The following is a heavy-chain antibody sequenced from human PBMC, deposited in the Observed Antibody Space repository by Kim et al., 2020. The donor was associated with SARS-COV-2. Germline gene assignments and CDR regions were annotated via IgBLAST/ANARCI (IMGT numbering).Heavy chain of an antibody. J-gene: IGHJ4*02. CDR1: GFTFNTYG. CDR2: ISYDGSHK. CDR3: ARSFSGSYFGYDY. D-gene: IGHD1-26*01. Sequence: GGSLRLSCVASGFTFNTYGMHWVRQAQGKGLEWVAVISYDGSHKYYVDSVKGRFTISRDNSKNTLYLQMNSLRIEDTAVYYCARSFSGSYFGYDYWGQGSLVTVSS. V-gene: IGHV3-30*03.